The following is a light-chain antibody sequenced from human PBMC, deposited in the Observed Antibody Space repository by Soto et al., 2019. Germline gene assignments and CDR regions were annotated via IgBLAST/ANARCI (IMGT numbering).Light chain of an antibody. Sequence: QSVLTQPPSASGPPGQSFTISCTGASGDVGGYNYVSWYQQHPGKAPKLMIYEVTKRPSGVPDRFSCSKSGNTASLTVSGLQAEGEADYYCSSYTTSSTRVFGTGTKVTVL. CDR2: EVT. V-gene: IGLV2-8*01. CDR1: SGDVGGYNY. CDR3: SSYTTSSTRV. J-gene: IGLJ1*01.